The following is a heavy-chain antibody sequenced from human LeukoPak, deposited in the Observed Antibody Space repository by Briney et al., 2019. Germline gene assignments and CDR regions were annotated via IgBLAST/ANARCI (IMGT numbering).Heavy chain of an antibody. CDR2: GSDSGGRT. Sequence: GGSLRLSCAVSGITLSNYGMSWVRQAPGKGLEWVAGGSDSGGRTNYADSVKGRFTISRDNSRNTLYLQMNSLRAEDTAVYFCAKRGVVVRVVLVGFHKEAYYFDSWGQGALVTVSS. J-gene: IGHJ4*02. CDR1: GITLSNYG. V-gene: IGHV3-23*01. CDR3: AKRGVVVRVVLVGFHKEAYYFDS. D-gene: IGHD3-10*01.